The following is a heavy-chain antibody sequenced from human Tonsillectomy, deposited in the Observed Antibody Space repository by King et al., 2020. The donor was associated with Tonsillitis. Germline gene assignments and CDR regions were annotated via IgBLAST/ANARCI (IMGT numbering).Heavy chain of an antibody. CDR1: GFSLSYYW. CDR3: ARTARVFDY. V-gene: IGHV3-7*03. J-gene: IGHJ4*02. Sequence: VQLVESGGGLVQPGGSLRLSCAASGFSLSYYWMSWVRQAPGKGLEWVANIKQDGSEKYYVDSVKGRFTISRDNAKKSLYLQMNSLRAEDTAVYYCARTARVFDYGGQGTLVTVSS. D-gene: IGHD6-6*01. CDR2: IKQDGSEK.